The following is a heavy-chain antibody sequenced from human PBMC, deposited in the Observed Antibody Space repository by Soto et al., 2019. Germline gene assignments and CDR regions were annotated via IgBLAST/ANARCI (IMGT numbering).Heavy chain of an antibody. V-gene: IGHV3-23*01. Sequence: EVQLLESGGGLVQPGGSLRLSCAASGFTFSSYALNWVRQAPGKGLEWVSVISGSGDNTYYADSVKGRFTISRDNSKNTLYLQMNSLCAEDTAVYYCAKDLGTDYFWSAYYTYYYMDVWGKGTTVTVSS. D-gene: IGHD3-3*01. CDR3: AKDLGTDYFWSAYYTYYYMDV. J-gene: IGHJ6*03. CDR2: ISGSGDNT. CDR1: GFTFSSYA.